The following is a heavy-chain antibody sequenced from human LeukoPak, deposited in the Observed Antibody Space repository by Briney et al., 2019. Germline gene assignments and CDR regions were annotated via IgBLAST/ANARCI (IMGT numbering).Heavy chain of an antibody. CDR2: ISDSGGAT. Sequence: GESLRLSCAASGFTFSNYAMSWVRQAPGKGLEWVSAISDSGGATNYADSVKGRFTTSRDNSKNTLYLQMNSLRAEDTAVYYCAKRSCSGGSCNFGYWGQGTLVTVSS. CDR1: GFTFSNYA. D-gene: IGHD2-15*01. V-gene: IGHV3-23*01. CDR3: AKRSCSGGSCNFGY. J-gene: IGHJ4*02.